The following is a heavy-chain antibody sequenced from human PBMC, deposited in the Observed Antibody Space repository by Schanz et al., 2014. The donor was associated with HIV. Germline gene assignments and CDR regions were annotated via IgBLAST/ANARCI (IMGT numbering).Heavy chain of an antibody. V-gene: IGHV3-33*08. CDR2: IWYDGSNK. Sequence: QVQLVESGGGLVQPGGSLRLSCAASGFTFSTYGMHWVRQAPGKGLEWVAVIWYDGSNKYYADSVKGRFTISRDNSKNTLYLQMNSLRGDDTAVYYCARRDTGTLYYYYHYGMDVWGQGTTVTVSS. J-gene: IGHJ6*02. D-gene: IGHD1-1*01. CDR3: ARRDTGTLYYYYHYGMDV. CDR1: GFTFSTYG.